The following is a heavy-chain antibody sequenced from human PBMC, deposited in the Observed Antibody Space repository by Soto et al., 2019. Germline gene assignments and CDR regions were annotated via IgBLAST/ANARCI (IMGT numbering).Heavy chain of an antibody. CDR1: GYTFTSYG. Sequence: ASVKVSCKASGYTFTSYGISWVRQAPGQGLEWMGWISAYNGNTNYAQKLQGRVTMTTDTSTSTAYMELRSLRSDDTAVYYCASGIAARREVYYYYMDVWGKGTTVTVSS. V-gene: IGHV1-18*01. D-gene: IGHD6-6*01. CDR2: ISAYNGNT. J-gene: IGHJ6*03. CDR3: ASGIAARREVYYYYMDV.